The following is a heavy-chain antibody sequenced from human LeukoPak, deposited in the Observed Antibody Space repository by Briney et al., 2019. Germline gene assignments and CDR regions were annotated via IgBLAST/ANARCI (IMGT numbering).Heavy chain of an antibody. V-gene: IGHV4-59*01. D-gene: IGHD6-19*01. CDR1: GGSISSYY. CDR2: IYYSGST. J-gene: IGHJ4*02. CDR3: ARLQWLSTPFFDY. Sequence: SETLSLTCTVSGGSISSYYWSWIRQPPRKGLEWIGYIYYSGSTNYNPSLKSRVTISVDTSKNQFSLKLSSVTAADTAVYFCARLQWLSTPFFDYWGQGTLVTVSS.